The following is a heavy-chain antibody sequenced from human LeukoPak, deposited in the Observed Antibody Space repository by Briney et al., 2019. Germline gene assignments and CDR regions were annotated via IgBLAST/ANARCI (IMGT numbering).Heavy chain of an antibody. CDR3: ARGLGAPDS. J-gene: IGHJ5*01. CDR2: ISSASSYI. V-gene: IGHV3-21*01. Sequence: GGSLRLSCAASGFTFSSYSMNWVRQAPGKGLEWVSYISSASSYIYYADSIKGRFTISRDNAKNSVYLQMNSLRVEDTAVYYCARGLGAPDSWGHGTLVTVSS. CDR1: GFTFSSYS. D-gene: IGHD1-26*01.